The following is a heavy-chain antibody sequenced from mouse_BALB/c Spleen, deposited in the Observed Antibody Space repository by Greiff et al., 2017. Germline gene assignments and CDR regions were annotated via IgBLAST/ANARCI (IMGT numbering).Heavy chain of an antibody. CDR1: GFTFSSYA. J-gene: IGHJ1*01. CDR2: ISSGGST. Sequence: VQLKQSGGGLVKPGGSLKLSCAASGFTFSSYAMSWVRQTPEKRLEWVASISSGGSTYYPDSVKGRFTISRDNARNILYLQMSSLRSEDTAMYYCARDWYFDVWGAGTTVTVSS. V-gene: IGHV5-6-5*01. CDR3: ARDWYFDV.